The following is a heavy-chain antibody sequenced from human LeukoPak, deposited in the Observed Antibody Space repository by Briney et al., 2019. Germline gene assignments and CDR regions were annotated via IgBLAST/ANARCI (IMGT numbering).Heavy chain of an antibody. D-gene: IGHD2-8*02. V-gene: IGHV3-23*01. CDR2: ISGSDSGT. CDR3: AKCMSGTGVCLNFDS. Sequence: PGGSLRLSCEASGFTFSTYAMSWVRQPPGKGLQWVVGISGSDSGTYYTDSVKGRFTISRDNSKNTVYLEIDNLRAEDTAVYYCAKCMSGTGVCLNFDSWGQGILVTVSS. CDR1: GFTFSTYA. J-gene: IGHJ4*02.